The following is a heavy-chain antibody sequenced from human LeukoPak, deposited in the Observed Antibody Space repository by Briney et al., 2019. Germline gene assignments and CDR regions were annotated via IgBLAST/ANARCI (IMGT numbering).Heavy chain of an antibody. J-gene: IGHJ4*02. Sequence: GGSLRLSCAASGFTFSSYAMNWVRQAPGKGLEWVSYIGSSSSIYYADSAKGRFTISRDNAKNSLYLQMNSLRAEDTAVYYCAREAWRFGEPHGYYWGQGTLVTVSS. CDR3: AREAWRFGEPHGYY. CDR1: GFTFSSYA. CDR2: IGSSSSI. D-gene: IGHD3-10*01. V-gene: IGHV3-48*04.